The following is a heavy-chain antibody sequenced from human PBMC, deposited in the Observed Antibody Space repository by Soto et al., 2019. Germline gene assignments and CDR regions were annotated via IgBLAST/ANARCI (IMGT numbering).Heavy chain of an antibody. Sequence: ETLSLTCTVSGGSISSYYWSWIRQPPGRGLEFIGYFSYSGSTNYNPSLKSRVTISVDTSKIQFSLKLSSVTAADTAVYYCARATPVFYYSSSWSLDYWGQGTLVTVSS. D-gene: IGHD6-13*01. CDR1: GGSISSYY. J-gene: IGHJ4*02. CDR2: FSYSGST. V-gene: IGHV4-59*01. CDR3: ARATPVFYYSSSWSLDY.